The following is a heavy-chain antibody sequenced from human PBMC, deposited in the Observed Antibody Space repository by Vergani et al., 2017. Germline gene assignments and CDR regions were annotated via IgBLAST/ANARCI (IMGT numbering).Heavy chain of an antibody. CDR3: ATKSCGTPGCQIGYFRE. V-gene: IGHV3-48*01. CDR1: GFTFSSYS. J-gene: IGHJ1*01. CDR2: ISSSSSTI. Sequence: EVQLVESGGGLVQPGGSLRLSCAASGFTFSSYSMNWVRQAPGKGLEWVSYISSSSSTIYYADSVKGRFTISRDNAKSTLYLQMNSLRTEDTAVYYCATKSCGTPGCQIGYFREWGQGTLVTVSS. D-gene: IGHD1-1*01.